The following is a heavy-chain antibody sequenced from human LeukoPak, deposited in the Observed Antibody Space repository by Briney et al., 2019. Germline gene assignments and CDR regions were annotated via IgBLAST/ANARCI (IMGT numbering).Heavy chain of an antibody. CDR2: IDAGNGNT. J-gene: IGHJ6*04. V-gene: IGHV1-3*01. Sequence: ASVKVSCKASGYTFTSYAMHWVRQAPGQRLEWMGWIDAGNGNTKYSQKFQGRVTITRDTSASTAYMELSSLRSEDTAVYYCARRYDYGDYYYCGMDVWGKGTTVTVSS. D-gene: IGHD4-17*01. CDR1: GYTFTSYA. CDR3: ARRYDYGDYYYCGMDV.